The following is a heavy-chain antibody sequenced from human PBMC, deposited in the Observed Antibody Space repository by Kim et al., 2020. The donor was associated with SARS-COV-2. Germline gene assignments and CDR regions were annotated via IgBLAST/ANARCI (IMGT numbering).Heavy chain of an antibody. CDR3: AKTFVVVTALGAFDI. V-gene: IGHV3-23*01. D-gene: IGHD2-21*02. J-gene: IGHJ3*02. Sequence: DSVKGRFTISRDNSKNTLYLQMNSLRAEDTAVYYCAKTFVVVTALGAFDIWGQGTMVTVSS.